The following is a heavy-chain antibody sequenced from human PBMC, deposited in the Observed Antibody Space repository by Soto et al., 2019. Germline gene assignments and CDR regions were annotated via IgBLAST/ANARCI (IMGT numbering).Heavy chain of an antibody. J-gene: IGHJ4*02. Sequence: GGSLRLSCAASGFTFSSYRMSCVRQAPGKGLEWVANIKQDGSQKYYVDSVKGRFTISRDNAKNSVFLQMNSLRAEDTAVYYCARYGYSSSCFDYWGQGTSVTGSS. D-gene: IGHD6-6*01. CDR1: GFTFSSYR. CDR3: ARYGYSSSCFDY. V-gene: IGHV3-7*01. CDR2: IKQDGSQK.